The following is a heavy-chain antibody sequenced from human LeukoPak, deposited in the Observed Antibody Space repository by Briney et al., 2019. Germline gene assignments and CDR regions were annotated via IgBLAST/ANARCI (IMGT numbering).Heavy chain of an antibody. CDR2: ISGSGGST. J-gene: IGHJ4*02. Sequence: GGSLRLSCAASGFTFSSYSMNWVRQAPGKGLEWVSAISGSGGSTYYADSVKGRFTISRDNSKNTLYLQMNSLRAEDTAVYYCAKTFGDSSGYYFDYWGQGTLVTVSS. D-gene: IGHD3-22*01. CDR1: GFTFSSYS. V-gene: IGHV3-23*01. CDR3: AKTFGDSSGYYFDY.